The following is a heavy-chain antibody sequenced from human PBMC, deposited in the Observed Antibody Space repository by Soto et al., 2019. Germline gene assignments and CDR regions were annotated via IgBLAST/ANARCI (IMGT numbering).Heavy chain of an antibody. CDR3: ARFIGRRPGAVPV. D-gene: IGHD3-10*01. CDR1: GFRFEEYW. J-gene: IGHJ6*02. V-gene: IGHV3-7*03. Sequence: EVQLVESGGGLVQPGGSLSLACAASGFRFEEYWLSWVRQAPGRGLEWVANIKQDGSEKYYVDSVKGRFTIAGDDAKNSLYLQMNSLRVEDAAVYYCARFIGRRPGAVPVWGRGITVTVSS. CDR2: IKQDGSEK.